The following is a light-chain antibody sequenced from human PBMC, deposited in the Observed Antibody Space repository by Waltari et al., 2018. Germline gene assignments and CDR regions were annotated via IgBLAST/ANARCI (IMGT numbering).Light chain of an antibody. CDR1: QWVSRA. CDR3: QHYVSLPVT. J-gene: IGKJ1*01. Sequence: EIVLTQSPGTLSWSHGDRATLSCRACQWVSRALAWYQQNPGQDRRLHNYGASNRATGLPDRFSGSGSGTDFSLIMSRLEPEDFAVYYCQHYVSLPVTFGQGTKVEIK. V-gene: IGKV3-20*01. CDR2: GAS.